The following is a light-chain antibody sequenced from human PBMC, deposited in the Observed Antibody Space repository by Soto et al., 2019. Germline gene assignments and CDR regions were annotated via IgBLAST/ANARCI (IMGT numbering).Light chain of an antibody. Sequence: DVHMTQSPSSLSASVGDRVTITCRASQNIKKFLNWYQQRPGKAPSALIHATSTLQNGVSSRFSGSGSDTDFTLTITSLQPEDFATYFCQQSYSSPLTCGGGPKAEL. CDR1: QNIKKF. CDR2: ATS. J-gene: IGKJ4*01. CDR3: QQSYSSPLT. V-gene: IGKV1-39*01.